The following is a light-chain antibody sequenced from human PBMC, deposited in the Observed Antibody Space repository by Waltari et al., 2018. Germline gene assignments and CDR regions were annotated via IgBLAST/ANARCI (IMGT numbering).Light chain of an antibody. CDR1: SSDVGGYNY. Sequence: QSALTQPASVSGSPGQSIPISCRGTSSDVGGYNYASWYQQHPGKAPKLLIYEVRNRPSGVSNRFSGSKSGNTASLTISGLQAEDEADYYCSSYTSSSTLWVFGGGTKLTVL. CDR2: EVR. J-gene: IGLJ3*02. V-gene: IGLV2-14*01. CDR3: SSYTSSSTLWV.